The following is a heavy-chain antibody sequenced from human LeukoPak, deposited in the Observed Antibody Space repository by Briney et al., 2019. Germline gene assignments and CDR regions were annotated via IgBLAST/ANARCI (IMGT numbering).Heavy chain of an antibody. CDR1: GYTFTSYD. CDR2: MNPNSGNT. D-gene: IGHD4-17*01. Sequence: ASVKVSCKASGYTFTSYDINWVRQATGQGLEWMGWMNPNSGNTGYAQKLQGRVTMTRNTSISTAYMELSSLRSEDTAVYYCARDLDYGDYGDYYGMDVWGQGTTVTVSS. J-gene: IGHJ6*02. CDR3: ARDLDYGDYGDYYGMDV. V-gene: IGHV1-8*01.